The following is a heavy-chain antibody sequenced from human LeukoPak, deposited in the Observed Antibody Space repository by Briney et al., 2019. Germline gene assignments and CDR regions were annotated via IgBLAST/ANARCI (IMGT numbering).Heavy chain of an antibody. J-gene: IGHJ4*02. CDR1: GYTFTGYY. D-gene: IGHD3-9*01. CDR2: INPNSGGT. Sequence: ASVKVSCKASGYTFTGYYMHWVRQAPGQGLEWMGWINPNSGGTNYAQKFQGRVTMTRDTSISTAYMELSRLRSDDTAVYYCARAHYDILTGYYSGVGSPFDYWGQGTLVTVSS. V-gene: IGHV1-2*02. CDR3: ARAHYDILTGYYSGVGSPFDY.